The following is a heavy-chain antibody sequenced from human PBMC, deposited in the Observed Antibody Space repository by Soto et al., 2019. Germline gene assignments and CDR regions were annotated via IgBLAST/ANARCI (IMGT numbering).Heavy chain of an antibody. Sequence: EVQLVESGGGLVQPGGSLRLSCAASGFTFSSYSMNWVRQAPGKGLEWVSYISSSSSTIYYADSVKGRFTISRDNAKNSLYLQMNSLRAEDTAVYYCARHPERIAEIGWFAPWGQGPLVTVSS. CDR1: GFTFSSYS. CDR3: ARHPERIAEIGWFAP. D-gene: IGHD6-13*01. V-gene: IGHV3-48*01. J-gene: IGHJ5*02. CDR2: ISSSSSTI.